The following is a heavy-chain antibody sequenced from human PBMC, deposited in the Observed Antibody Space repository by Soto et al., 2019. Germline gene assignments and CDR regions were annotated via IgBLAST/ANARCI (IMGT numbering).Heavy chain of an antibody. D-gene: IGHD3-3*01. J-gene: IGHJ5*02. CDR1: GYTFTSYG. CDR3: ARVVTIFGVVTNNWFDP. CDR2: ISAYNGNT. Sequence: ASVKVSCKASGYTFTSYGISWVRQAPGQGLEWMGWISAYNGNTNYAQKLQGRVTMTTDTSTSTAYMELRSLRSDDTAVYYCARVVTIFGVVTNNWFDPWGQGTLVTVSS. V-gene: IGHV1-18*04.